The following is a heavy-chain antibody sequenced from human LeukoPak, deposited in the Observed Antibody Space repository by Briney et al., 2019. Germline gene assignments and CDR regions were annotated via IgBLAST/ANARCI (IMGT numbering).Heavy chain of an antibody. Sequence: PGGSLRLSCAASGFTFSIYAMHWVRQAPGKGLEWVAVISYDGSNKYYADSVKGRFTISRDNSKNTLYLQMNSLRAEDTAVYYCARDAGGSTVTTSDFDYWGQGTLVTVSS. CDR1: GFTFSIYA. CDR2: ISYDGSNK. V-gene: IGHV3-30-3*01. J-gene: IGHJ4*02. CDR3: ARDAGGSTVTTSDFDY. D-gene: IGHD4-17*01.